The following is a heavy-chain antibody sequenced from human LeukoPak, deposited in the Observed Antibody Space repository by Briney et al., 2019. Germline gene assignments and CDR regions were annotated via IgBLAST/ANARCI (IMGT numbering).Heavy chain of an antibody. CDR2: ISHTDIP. CDR3: ATGAYSGSSQPHKQRIQYVPLDY. V-gene: IGHV3-23*01. Sequence: PGGSLRLSCTASVFTFSDFSIFWVRQAPWQGPQWVLTISHTDIPYYADSVKGRFTISRDNSKNTLYLQMNSLRAEDTAVYYCATGAYSGSSQPHKQRIQYVPLDYWGQGTLVTVSS. D-gene: IGHD1-26*01. J-gene: IGHJ4*02. CDR1: VFTFSDFS.